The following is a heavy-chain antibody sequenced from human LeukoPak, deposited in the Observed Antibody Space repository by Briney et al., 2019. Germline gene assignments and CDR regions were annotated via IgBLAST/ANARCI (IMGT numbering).Heavy chain of an antibody. CDR1: GGSISSSSYY. CDR3: ARGGYSYGYESLDY. CDR2: IYYSGST. J-gene: IGHJ4*02. D-gene: IGHD5-18*01. Sequence: SETLSLTCTASGGSISSSSYYWGWIRQPPGKGLEWIGSIYYSGSTYYNPSLKSRVTISVDTSKNQFSLKLSSVTAADTAVYYCARGGYSYGYESLDYWGQGTLVTVSS. V-gene: IGHV4-39*01.